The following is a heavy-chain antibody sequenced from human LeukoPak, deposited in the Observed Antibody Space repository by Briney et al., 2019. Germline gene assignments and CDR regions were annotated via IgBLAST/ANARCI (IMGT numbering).Heavy chain of an antibody. D-gene: IGHD2-2*01. Sequence: ASVKVSCKASGGTFSSYAISWVRQAPGQGLEWMGRINPNSGGTNYAQKFQGRVTMTRDTSISTAYMELSRLRSDDTAVYYCARYRYCSSTSCSRIFDYWGQGTLVTVSS. CDR1: GGTFSSYA. V-gene: IGHV1-2*06. CDR2: INPNSGGT. CDR3: ARYRYCSSTSCSRIFDY. J-gene: IGHJ4*02.